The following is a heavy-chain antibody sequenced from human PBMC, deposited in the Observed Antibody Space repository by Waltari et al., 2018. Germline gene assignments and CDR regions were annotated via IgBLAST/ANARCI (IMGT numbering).Heavy chain of an antibody. CDR3: ARDPWKPYNWNDGHSMFDY. J-gene: IGHJ4*02. CDR2: IKQDGSEK. CDR1: GFSFSSYY. D-gene: IGHD1-1*01. Sequence: DVQLVESGGGLVQPGGSLRLSCEASGFSFSSYYMTWVRQAPGKGLEWVANIKQDGSEKNYVDSLKGRFTISRDNAKNSLYLQMNSLRAEDTAVYYCARDPWKPYNWNDGHSMFDYWGQGTLVTVSS. V-gene: IGHV3-7*01.